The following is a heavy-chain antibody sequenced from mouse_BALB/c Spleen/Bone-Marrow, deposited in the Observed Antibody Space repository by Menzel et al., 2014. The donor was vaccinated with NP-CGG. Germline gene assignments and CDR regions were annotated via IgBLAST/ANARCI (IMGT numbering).Heavy chain of an antibody. CDR1: GFDFSRYW. J-gene: IGHJ2*01. CDR2: INPDSSTI. D-gene: IGHD2-1*01. CDR3: ARQGYYGKGDY. Sequence: VQLKESGGGLVQPGGSLKLSCAASGFDFSRYWMSWVQQAPGKGLEWIGEINPDSSTINYTPSLKDKFIISRDNAKNTLYLQMSKVRSEDTALYYCARQGYYGKGDYWGQGTTLTVSS. V-gene: IGHV4-1*02.